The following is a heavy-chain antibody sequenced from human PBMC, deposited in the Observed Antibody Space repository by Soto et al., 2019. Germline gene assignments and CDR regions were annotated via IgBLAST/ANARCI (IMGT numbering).Heavy chain of an antibody. CDR3: AASCVGCGGFNYYGMDV. V-gene: IGHV4-31*03. D-gene: IGHD2-21*01. J-gene: IGHJ6*02. CDR2: IYYSGST. CDR1: GGSISSGGYY. Sequence: QVQLQESGPGLVKPSQTLSLTCTVSGGSISSGGYYWSWIRQHPGKGLEWIGCIYYSGSTYYNPSLKSRVTISVDTSKNQFSLKLSSVTAADTAVYYCAASCVGCGGFNYYGMDVWGQGTTVTVSS.